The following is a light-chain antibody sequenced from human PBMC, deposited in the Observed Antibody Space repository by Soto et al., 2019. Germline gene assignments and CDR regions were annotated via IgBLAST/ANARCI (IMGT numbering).Light chain of an antibody. V-gene: IGKV1-5*03. Sequence: DIQMTQSPSTLSASVGDRVTITCRASQNISSWLAWYQQRPGKAPKVLIYKASTLESGVPSRFNGSGSVTELALPISSLKPDDFATYYCPHYNTYSYTFGQGTKLEIK. CDR2: KAS. CDR3: PHYNTYSYT. CDR1: QNISSW. J-gene: IGKJ2*01.